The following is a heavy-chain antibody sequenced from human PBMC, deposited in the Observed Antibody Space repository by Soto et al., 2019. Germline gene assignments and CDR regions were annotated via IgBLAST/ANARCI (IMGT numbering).Heavy chain of an antibody. CDR1: GFTFSSYG. J-gene: IGHJ4*02. CDR3: ARVGAAAAGNLFDY. V-gene: IGHV3-33*01. Sequence: QVQLVESGGGVVQPGRSLRLSCAASGFTFSSYGMHWVRQAPGKGPEWVAVIWYDGSNKYYADSVKGRFTISRDNSKNTLYLQMNSLRAEDTAVYYCARVGAAAAGNLFDYWGQGTLVTVSS. CDR2: IWYDGSNK. D-gene: IGHD6-13*01.